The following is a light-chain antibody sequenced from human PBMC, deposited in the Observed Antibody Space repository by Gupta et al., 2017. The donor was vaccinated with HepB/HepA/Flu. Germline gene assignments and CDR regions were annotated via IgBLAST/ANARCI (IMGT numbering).Light chain of an antibody. Sequence: SALTQPRSVSGSPGQSVTISCTGTSSDVGGYNYVSWYQQHPGKAPKLIIYDVNKRPSGVPDRFSDSKSDNTASLTISGHQAEDEADYYCCSYAGNYTWVFGGGTKLTVL. CDR3: CSYAGNYTWV. CDR2: DVN. V-gene: IGLV2-11*01. CDR1: SSDVGGYNY. J-gene: IGLJ3*02.